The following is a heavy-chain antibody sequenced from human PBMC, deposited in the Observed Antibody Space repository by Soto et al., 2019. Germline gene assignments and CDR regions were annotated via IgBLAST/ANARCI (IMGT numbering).Heavy chain of an antibody. V-gene: IGHV3-7*01. CDR2: IKLDGSEK. D-gene: IGHD3-3*01. J-gene: IGHJ3*02. CDR3: ARPWNSDYTTDAYDI. CDR1: GFTFSNYW. Sequence: HPGASLRLSCAASGFTFSNYWMTWVRQAPGKGLEWVANIKLDGSEKYYVDSVKGRFTISRDNAKSSLYLQMNSLRAEDTAVYYCARPWNSDYTTDAYDIWGQGTMVTVSS.